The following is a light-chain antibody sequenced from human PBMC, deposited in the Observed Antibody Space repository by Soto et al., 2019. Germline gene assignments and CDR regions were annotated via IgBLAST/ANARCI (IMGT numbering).Light chain of an antibody. J-gene: IGKJ1*01. CDR2: AAS. CDR3: QQRYSTPWT. CDR1: QSISIY. Sequence: DIQMTQSPSSLSASVGDRVTITCRASQSISIYLNWYQQKPGKAPKLLIYAASSLQSGVPSRFSGSGSGTDFTLTISSLQPEDFATYYCQQRYSTPWTFGQGTKVEIK. V-gene: IGKV1-39*01.